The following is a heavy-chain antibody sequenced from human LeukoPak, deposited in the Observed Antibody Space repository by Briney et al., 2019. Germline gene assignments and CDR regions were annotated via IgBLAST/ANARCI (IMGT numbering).Heavy chain of an antibody. CDR3: AKEIKDGSMTFQH. Sequence: PGRSLRLSCAASGLTFSSYGMHWVRQAPGKGLEWVAVISYDGSNKYYADSVKGRFTISRDNSKNTLYLQMNSLRAEDTAVYYCAKEIKDGSMTFQHWGQGTLVTVSS. V-gene: IGHV3-30*18. CDR1: GLTFSSYG. J-gene: IGHJ1*01. CDR2: ISYDGSNK. D-gene: IGHD3-10*01.